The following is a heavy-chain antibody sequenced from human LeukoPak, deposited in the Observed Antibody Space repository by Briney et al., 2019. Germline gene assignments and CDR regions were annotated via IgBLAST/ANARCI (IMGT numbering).Heavy chain of an antibody. CDR3: ATGRYCSGGSCYSADAFDI. D-gene: IGHD2-15*01. V-gene: IGHV4-59*01. CDR1: GGSINSYY. Sequence: PSETLSLTCPGSGGSINSYYWRWIRQPPGKGLEWIGYIYYSGSTNYNPSLKSRVTISLDTSKNQFSLKLSSVTAADTAVYYCATGRYCSGGSCYSADAFDIWGQGTMVTVSS. CDR2: IYYSGST. J-gene: IGHJ3*02.